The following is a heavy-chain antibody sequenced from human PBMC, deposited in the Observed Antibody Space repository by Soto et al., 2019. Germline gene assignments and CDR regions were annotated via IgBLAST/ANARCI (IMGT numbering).Heavy chain of an antibody. V-gene: IGHV3-30-3*01. J-gene: IGHJ6*02. CDR3: ERDGKSSQYYYYGMEV. CDR1: GFAFSTYS. CDR2: ISYDGSNK. D-gene: IGHD2-2*01. Sequence: GGSLRLSCAASGFAFSTYSMYWVRQAPGKGLEWVAAISYDGSNKHYADSLKGRFIISRDNSKNMLFLQMNSLSGEDTALYLCERDGKSSQYYYYGMEVWGQGTAVTVSS.